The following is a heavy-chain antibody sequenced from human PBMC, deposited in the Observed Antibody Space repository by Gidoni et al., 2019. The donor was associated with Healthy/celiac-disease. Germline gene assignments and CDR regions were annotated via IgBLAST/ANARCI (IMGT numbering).Heavy chain of an antibody. CDR3: ARHKSGSSLNFDY. Sequence: QLQLQESGPGLVKPSETLSLPCTVSGGSISSSSYYWGWIRQPPGKGLEWIGSIYYSGSTYYNPSLKSRVTISVDTSKNQFSLKLSSVTAADTAVYYCARHKSGSSLNFDYWGQGTLVTVSS. CDR1: GGSISSSSYY. V-gene: IGHV4-39*01. D-gene: IGHD1-26*01. J-gene: IGHJ4*02. CDR2: IYYSGST.